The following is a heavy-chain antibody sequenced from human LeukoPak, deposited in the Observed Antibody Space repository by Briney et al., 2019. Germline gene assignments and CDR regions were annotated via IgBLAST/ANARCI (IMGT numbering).Heavy chain of an antibody. CDR3: VRRASYYDGLDY. CDR1: GYSFTSNL. V-gene: IGHV5-51*01. J-gene: IGHJ4*02. D-gene: IGHD3-22*01. Sequence: GESLKISCKGSGYSFTSNLIGWVRQMPGKGLEWMGLIYPDDFDTTYSPSFQGQVSISADKSISAAYLQWSSLKTSDTAMYYCVRRASYYDGLDYWGQGTLVTVSS. CDR2: IYPDDFDT.